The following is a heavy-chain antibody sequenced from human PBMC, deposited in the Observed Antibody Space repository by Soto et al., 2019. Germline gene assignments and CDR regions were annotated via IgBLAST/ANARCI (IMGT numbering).Heavy chain of an antibody. CDR2: ISTYNGDT. J-gene: IGHJ4*02. CDR3: ARGSGYYYWDDX. CDR1: GYTFSTSG. V-gene: IGHV1-18*01. Sequence: ASVKVSCKASGYTFSTSGMSWLRQAPGQGLEWMGWISTYNGDTNDAPKFQDRVTMTSDTSTSTVYMELRSLRSDDTAVYYCARGSGYYYWDDXSGQGTLVTVSS. D-gene: IGHD3-22*01.